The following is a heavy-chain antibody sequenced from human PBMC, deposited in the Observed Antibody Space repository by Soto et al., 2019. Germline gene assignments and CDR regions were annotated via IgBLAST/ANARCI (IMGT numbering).Heavy chain of an antibody. CDR2: ISYDGINK. CDR3: ASFYITCSWEGICLTHAFDI. CDR1: GFTFSSYA. Sequence: PGGSLRLSCATSGFTFSSYALHWVRQAPGKGLEWVALISYDGINKYYADSVKGRFTISGDNSKNTMYLQMNSLRAEDTAVYYCASFYITCSWEGICLTHAFDIWGQGTMVTVSS. V-gene: IGHV3-30-3*01. D-gene: IGHD3-9*01. J-gene: IGHJ3*02.